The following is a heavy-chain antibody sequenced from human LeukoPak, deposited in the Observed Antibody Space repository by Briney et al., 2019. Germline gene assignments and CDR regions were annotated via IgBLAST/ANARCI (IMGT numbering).Heavy chain of an antibody. CDR3: ASTGRNPMIGGYLDP. V-gene: IGHV3-23*01. CDR2: ISNSGGGT. D-gene: IGHD3-16*01. CDR1: GFTFSSYA. Sequence: GGSLRLSCAASGFTFSSYAMSWVRQAPGKGLEWVSAISNSGGGTYYADSVKGRFTVSRDDSKNTLYLQMNSLRAEDTAVYYCASTGRNPMIGGYLDPWGQGTLVTVSS. J-gene: IGHJ5*02.